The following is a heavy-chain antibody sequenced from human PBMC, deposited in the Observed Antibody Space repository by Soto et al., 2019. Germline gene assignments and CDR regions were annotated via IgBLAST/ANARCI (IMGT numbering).Heavy chain of an antibody. J-gene: IGHJ4*02. CDR2: IYYSGST. CDR1: GGSISSGDYY. CDR3: ARARQYCSGGSCYGPDFDY. D-gene: IGHD2-15*01. Sequence: QVQLQESGPGLVKPSQTLSLTCTVSGGSISSGDYYWSWIRQPPGKGLEWIGYIYYSGSTYYNPSLKSRVTISVDTSKNQSSLKLSSVTAADTAVYYCARARQYCSGGSCYGPDFDYWGQGTLVTVSS. V-gene: IGHV4-30-4*01.